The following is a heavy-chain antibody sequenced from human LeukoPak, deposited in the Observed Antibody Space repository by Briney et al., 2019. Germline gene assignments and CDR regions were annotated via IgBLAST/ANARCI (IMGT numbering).Heavy chain of an antibody. Sequence: GGSLRLSCAASGFTFSTYGMHWVRQAPGKGLEWVAFIRYGGSNNYADSVKGRFTISRDNSKNTLYLQMNSLRAEDTAVYYCAKDEFPGGVIVPYLYWGQGTLVTVSS. J-gene: IGHJ4*02. CDR1: GFTFSTYG. CDR3: AKDEFPGGVIVPYLY. CDR2: IRYGGSN. V-gene: IGHV3-30*02. D-gene: IGHD3-16*02.